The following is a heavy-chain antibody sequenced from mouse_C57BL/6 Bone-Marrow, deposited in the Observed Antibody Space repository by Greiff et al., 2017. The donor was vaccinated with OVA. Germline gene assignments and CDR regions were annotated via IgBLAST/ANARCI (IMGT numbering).Heavy chain of an antibody. CDR2: IHPNSGST. D-gene: IGHD1-1*01. CDR1: GYTFTSYW. CDR3: ARSAYYGSSLYYYAMDY. Sequence: QVQLKQPGAELVKPGASVKLSCKASGYTFTSYWMHWVKQRPGQGLEWIGMIHPNSGSTNYNEKFKSKATLTVDKSSSTAYMQLSSLTSEDSAVYYCARSAYYGSSLYYYAMDYWGQGTSVTVSS. V-gene: IGHV1-64*01. J-gene: IGHJ4*01.